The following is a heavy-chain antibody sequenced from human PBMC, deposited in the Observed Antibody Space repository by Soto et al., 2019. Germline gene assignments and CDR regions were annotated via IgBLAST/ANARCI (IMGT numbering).Heavy chain of an antibody. CDR3: ARELSNYDWCSGYYGEYRYYYNGLDV. D-gene: IGHD3-3*01. CDR2: ISHDGSNK. V-gene: IGHV3-30*14. CDR1: GFTFSTYT. Sequence: QVQLVESGGGVVQPGMSLRLSCAASGFTFSTYTMHWVRQAPGKGLEWVAVISHDGSNKYYADSVKGRFTISRDSSKNTVYGQMNSLGAEDTAVYYCARELSNYDWCSGYYGEYRYYYNGLDVWGQGTRVTISS. J-gene: IGHJ6*02.